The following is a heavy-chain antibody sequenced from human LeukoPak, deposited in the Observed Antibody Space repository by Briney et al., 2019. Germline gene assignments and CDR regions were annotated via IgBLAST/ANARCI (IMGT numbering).Heavy chain of an antibody. CDR2: IYYSGST. CDR3: ARDRVDYSNYGGFDY. J-gene: IGHJ4*02. D-gene: IGHD4-11*01. V-gene: IGHV4-30-4*01. Sequence: NPSQTLSLTCTVSVGSISSGYYYWSWIRQPPGKGLEWIGYIYYSGSTYYNPSLKSRVTLSVDTSKNQFSLKLSSVTAADTAVYYCARDRVDYSNYGGFDYWGQGTLVTVSS. CDR1: VGSISSGYYY.